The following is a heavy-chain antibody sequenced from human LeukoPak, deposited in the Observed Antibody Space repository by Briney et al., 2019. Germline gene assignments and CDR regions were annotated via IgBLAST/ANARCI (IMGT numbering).Heavy chain of an antibody. D-gene: IGHD6-13*01. V-gene: IGHV4-39*07. CDR2: IYYSGST. CDR3: ARDGAAAGTSP. J-gene: IGHJ4*02. CDR1: GGSISSSSYY. Sequence: PSETLSLTCTVSGGSISSSSYYWGWIRQPPGKGLEWIGSIYYSGSTYYNPSLKSRVTISVDTSKNQFSLKLSSVTAADTAVYYCARDGAAAGTSPWGQGTLVTVSS.